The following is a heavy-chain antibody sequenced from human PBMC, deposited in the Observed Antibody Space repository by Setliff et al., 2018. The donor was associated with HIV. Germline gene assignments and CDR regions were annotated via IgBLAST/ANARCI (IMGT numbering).Heavy chain of an antibody. CDR2: FDPEDGET. J-gene: IGHJ4*01. V-gene: IGHV1-24*01. D-gene: IGHD5-18*01. CDR1: GYTLSELS. CDR3: ARTRGYSYGTLAGFDY. Sequence: ASVKVSCKVSGYTLSELSMHWVRQAPGEGLEWMGGFDPEDGETIYAEKFQGRVTMTEDTATETAYMELSSLRSEDTAVYYCARTRGYSYGTLAGFDYWGRGSLVTVSS.